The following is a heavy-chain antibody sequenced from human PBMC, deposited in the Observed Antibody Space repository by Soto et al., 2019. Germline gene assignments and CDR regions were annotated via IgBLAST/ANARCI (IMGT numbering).Heavy chain of an antibody. D-gene: IGHD3-3*01. CDR1: GGSFSGYY. CDR3: ARRTYYDFWSGYSGPLDY. V-gene: IGHV4-34*01. CDR2: INHSGST. Sequence: SETLSLTCAVYGGSFSGYYWSWIRQPPGKGLEWIGEINHSGSTNYNPSLKSRVTISVDTSKNQFSLKLSSVTAADTAVYYCARRTYYDFWSGYSGPLDYWGQGTLVTVSS. J-gene: IGHJ4*02.